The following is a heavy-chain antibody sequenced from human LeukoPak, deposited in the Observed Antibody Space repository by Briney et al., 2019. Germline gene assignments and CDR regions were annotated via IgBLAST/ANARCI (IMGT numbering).Heavy chain of an antibody. Sequence: GGSLRLSCAASGFTFSSYAISWVRQAPGQGLEWMGGIIPIFGTANYAQKFQGRVTITTDESTSTAYMELSSLRSEDTAVYYCARGTYYYDSSGYYFDYWGQGTLVTVSS. CDR1: GFTFSSYA. V-gene: IGHV1-69*05. D-gene: IGHD3-22*01. CDR2: IIPIFGTA. CDR3: ARGTYYYDSSGYYFDY. J-gene: IGHJ4*02.